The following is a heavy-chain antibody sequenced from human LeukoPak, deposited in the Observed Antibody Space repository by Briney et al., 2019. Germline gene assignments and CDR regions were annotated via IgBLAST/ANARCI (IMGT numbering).Heavy chain of an antibody. Sequence: GGSLRLSCAASGFTFSSYGMHWVRQAPGKGLEWVAVISYDGSNKYYADSVKWRHTISRDNSKNTLYLQMNSLRAEDTAVYYCAKGTVIVVVPAAMPHDYWGEGTLVTVS. D-gene: IGHD2-2*01. CDR1: GFTFSSYG. J-gene: IGHJ4*02. CDR3: AKGTVIVVVPAAMPHDY. V-gene: IGHV3-30*18. CDR2: ISYDGSNK.